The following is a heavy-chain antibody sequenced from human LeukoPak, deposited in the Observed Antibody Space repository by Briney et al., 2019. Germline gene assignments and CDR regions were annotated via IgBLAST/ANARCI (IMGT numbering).Heavy chain of an antibody. V-gene: IGHV1-18*01. J-gene: IGHJ4*02. D-gene: IGHD2-21*02. CDR1: GYTFTSYG. CDR3: ARPLVGAIWGGDCPPPFDY. Sequence: ASVKVSCKASGYTFTSYGISWVRQAPGQGLEWMGWISAYNGNTNYAQKLQGRVTMTTDTSTSTAYMELRSLRSDDTAVYYCARPLVGAIWGGDCPPPFDYWGQGTLVTVSS. CDR2: ISAYNGNT.